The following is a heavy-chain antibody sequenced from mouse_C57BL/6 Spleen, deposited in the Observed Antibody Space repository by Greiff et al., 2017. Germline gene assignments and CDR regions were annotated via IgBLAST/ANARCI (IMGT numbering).Heavy chain of an antibody. CDR3: ARSIYYDYDVGGYFDY. CDR1: GYAFSSSW. J-gene: IGHJ2*01. CDR2: IYPGDGDT. Sequence: LVESGPELVKPGASVKISCKASGYAFSSSWMNWVKQRPGKGLEWIGRIYPGDGDTNYNGKFKGKATLTADKSSSTAYMQLSSLTSEDSAVYFCARSIYYDYDVGGYFDYWGQGTTLTVSS. D-gene: IGHD2-4*01. V-gene: IGHV1-82*01.